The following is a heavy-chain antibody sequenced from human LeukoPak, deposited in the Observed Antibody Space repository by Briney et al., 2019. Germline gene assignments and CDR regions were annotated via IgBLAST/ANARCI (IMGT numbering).Heavy chain of an antibody. V-gene: IGHV4-4*07. Sequence: SETLSLTCTVSGGSISNYYWSWIRQPAGKGLEWIGRIYTSGSTNYNPSLKSRVTMSVDTSKNQFSLKLSSVTAADTAVYYCARGPVPAAMDWFDPWGQGNLVTVSS. J-gene: IGHJ5*02. CDR1: GGSISNYY. CDR2: IYTSGST. D-gene: IGHD2-2*01. CDR3: ARGPVPAAMDWFDP.